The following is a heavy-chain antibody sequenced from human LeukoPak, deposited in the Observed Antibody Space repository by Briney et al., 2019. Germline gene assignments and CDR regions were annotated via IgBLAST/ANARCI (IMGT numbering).Heavy chain of an antibody. J-gene: IGHJ4*02. CDR2: MNPNSGNT. CDR3: ARVRQQLAFDY. V-gene: IGHV1-8*03. CDR1: GYTFTGYY. D-gene: IGHD6-13*01. Sequence: ASVKVSCKASGYTFTGYYMHWVRQATGQGLEWMGWMNPNSGNTGYAQKFQGRVTITRNTSISTAYMELSSLRSEDTAVYYCARVRQQLAFDYWGQGTLVTVSS.